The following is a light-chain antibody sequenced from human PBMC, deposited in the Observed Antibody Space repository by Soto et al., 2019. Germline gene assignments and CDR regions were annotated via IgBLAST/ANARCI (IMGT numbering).Light chain of an antibody. CDR3: QQYDNYPLT. J-gene: IGKJ4*01. CDR1: QTINTW. CDR2: QVS. Sequence: DIQMAQSPSTLPANIGDRVSITCRASQTINTWLAWYQQKPGKAPNLLIYQVSTLETGIPSRFSGSGSGTEFTLTISGLQPDDFASYYCQQYDNYPLTFGGETKVDI. V-gene: IGKV1-5*03.